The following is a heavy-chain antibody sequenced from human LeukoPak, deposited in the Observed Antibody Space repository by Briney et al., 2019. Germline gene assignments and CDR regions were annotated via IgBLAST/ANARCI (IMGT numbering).Heavy chain of an antibody. CDR1: GFTFSGYA. J-gene: IGHJ4*02. V-gene: IGHV3-23*01. D-gene: IGHD3-10*01. CDR2: ISGGGVST. CDR3: AKGMVRGVIPDY. Sequence: PGGSLRLSCAASGFTFSGYAMSWVRQAPGKGLEWVSAISGGGVSTYYADSIKGRFTISRGDSKNTLYLQMNSLRAEDTAVYYCAKGMVRGVIPDYWGQGTLVTVSS.